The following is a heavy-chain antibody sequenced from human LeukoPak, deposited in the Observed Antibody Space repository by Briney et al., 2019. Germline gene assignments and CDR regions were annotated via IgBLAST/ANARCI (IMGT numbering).Heavy chain of an antibody. J-gene: IGHJ4*02. CDR3: AKSGIAAAGTGGD. Sequence: GRSLRLSCAASGFTFSSYGMHWVRQAPGKGLEWVAVISYDGSNKYYADSVKGRFTISRDNSKNTLYLQMNSLRAEDTAVYYCAKSGIAAAGTGGDWGQGTLVTVSS. CDR2: ISYDGSNK. CDR1: GFTFSSYG. D-gene: IGHD6-13*01. V-gene: IGHV3-30*18.